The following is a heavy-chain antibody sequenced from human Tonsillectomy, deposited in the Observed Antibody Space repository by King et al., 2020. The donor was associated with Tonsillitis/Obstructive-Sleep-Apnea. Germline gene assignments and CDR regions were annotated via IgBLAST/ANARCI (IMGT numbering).Heavy chain of an antibody. J-gene: IGHJ4*02. CDR3: ASYYDFWSGYPY. CDR1: GGSISSYY. CDR2: IYYSGST. Sequence: VQLQESGPGLVKPSETLSLTCTVSGGSISSYYCSWIRQPPGKGLEWIGYIYYSGSTNYNPSLKSRVTISVDTSKNQFSLKLSSVTAEDTAVYYCASYYDFWSGYPYWGQGTLVTVSS. D-gene: IGHD3-3*01. V-gene: IGHV4-59*01.